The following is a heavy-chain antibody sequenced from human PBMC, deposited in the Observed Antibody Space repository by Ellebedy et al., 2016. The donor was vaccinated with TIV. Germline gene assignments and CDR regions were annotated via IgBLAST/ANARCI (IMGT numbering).Heavy chain of an antibody. Sequence: SETLSLTCAVYGGSFSGYYWSWIRQPPGKGLEWIGEINHSGSTNYNPSLKSRVTISVDTSKNQFSLKLSSVTAADTAVYYCARHLEGWYYMDVWGKGTTVTVSS. V-gene: IGHV4-34*01. J-gene: IGHJ6*03. CDR1: GGSFSGYY. CDR3: ARHLEGWYYMDV. CDR2: INHSGST.